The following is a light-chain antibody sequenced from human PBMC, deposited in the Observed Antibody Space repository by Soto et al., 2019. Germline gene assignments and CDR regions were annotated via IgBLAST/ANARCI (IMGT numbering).Light chain of an antibody. Sequence: QSALTQHASVSGSPGQSITISCTGTSSDVGGYNYVSWYQQHPGKAPKLMLSDVSNRPSGVSNRFSASKSGNTASLTISGLQTEDEADYYCMSYTTSSTYVFGTGTKLTVL. V-gene: IGLV2-14*03. CDR2: DVS. CDR1: SSDVGGYNY. CDR3: MSYTTSSTYV. J-gene: IGLJ1*01.